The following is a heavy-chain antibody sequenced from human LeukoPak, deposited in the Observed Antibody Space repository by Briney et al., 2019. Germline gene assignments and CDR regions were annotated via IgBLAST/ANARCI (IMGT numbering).Heavy chain of an antibody. J-gene: IGHJ6*02. CDR1: GYTFTSYG. CDR3: ARDRTYYDSSGYYYYYYYGMDV. V-gene: IGHV1-18*01. CDR2: ISAYNGNT. Sequence: GASVKVSCKASGYTFTSYGISWVQQAPGQGLEWMGWISAYNGNTNYAQKLQGRVTMTTDTSTSTAYMELRSLRSDDTAVYYCARDRTYYDSSGYYYYYYYGMDVWGQGTTVTVFS. D-gene: IGHD3-22*01.